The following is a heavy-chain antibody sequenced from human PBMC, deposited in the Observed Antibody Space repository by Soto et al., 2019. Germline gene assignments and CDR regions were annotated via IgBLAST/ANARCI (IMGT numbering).Heavy chain of an antibody. CDR2: IYYSGST. CDR1: GGSSSSYY. J-gene: IGHJ4*01. D-gene: IGHD6-6*01. V-gene: IGHV4-59*08. Sequence: SETLSLTCTVSGGSSSSYYWIWIRQPPGKGLEWIGYIYYSGSTNYNPSLKSRVTISVDTSKNQFSLKLSSVTAADTAVYYCAIGGSSSGWGIGFDYWGQGTLVTVSS. CDR3: AIGGSSSGWGIGFDY.